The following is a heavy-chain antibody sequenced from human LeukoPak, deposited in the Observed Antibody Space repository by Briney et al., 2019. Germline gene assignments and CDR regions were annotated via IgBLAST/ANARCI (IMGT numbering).Heavy chain of an antibody. CDR2: IHTNGGT. Sequence: SETLSLTCTVSGGSISTSSHYWSWIRQSAGKGLEWIGRIHTNGGTNYNPSLSSRVTLSVDTSKNQLSLRLTSVTAADTALYYCARELAVAGTVTHRFDPWGQGTLVTVSS. CDR1: GGSISTSSHY. D-gene: IGHD6-19*01. J-gene: IGHJ5*02. V-gene: IGHV4-61*02. CDR3: ARELAVAGTVTHRFDP.